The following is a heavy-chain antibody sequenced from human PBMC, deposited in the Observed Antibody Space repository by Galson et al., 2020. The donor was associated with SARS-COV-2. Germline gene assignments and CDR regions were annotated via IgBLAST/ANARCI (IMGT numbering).Heavy chain of an antibody. J-gene: IGHJ3*01. CDR1: GDSLTSGGYY. CDR2: IYYSGIT. Sequence: ASETLSLTCTVSGDSLTSGGYYWSWIRQHPGKGLEWIGYIYYSGITSYNASLKSRVTISLDTTKNQFSLRLDSVTAADTALYFCARGFYYDTSGSHSFAFDFWGHGTMVTVSS. V-gene: IGHV4-31*03. D-gene: IGHD3-22*01. CDR3: ARGFYYDTSGSHSFAFDF.